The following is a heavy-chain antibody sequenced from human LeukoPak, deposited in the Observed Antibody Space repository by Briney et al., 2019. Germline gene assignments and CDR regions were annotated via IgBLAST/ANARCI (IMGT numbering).Heavy chain of an antibody. J-gene: IGHJ6*02. V-gene: IGHV3-7*01. CDR1: GFTFSSYW. D-gene: IGHD3-3*01. Sequence: GGSLRLSCAASGFTFSSYWMSWVRQAPGNGLEWVANIKQDGSEKYYVDSVKGRFTISRDNAKNSLYLQMNSLRAEDTAVYYCARDRYYDFWSGYSFSDAMDVWGQGTTVTVSS. CDR2: IKQDGSEK. CDR3: ARDRYYDFWSGYSFSDAMDV.